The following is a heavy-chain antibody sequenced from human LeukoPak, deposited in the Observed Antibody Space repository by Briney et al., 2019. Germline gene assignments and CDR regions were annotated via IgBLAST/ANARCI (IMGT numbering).Heavy chain of an antibody. V-gene: IGHV3-23*01. CDR2: ISGSAITT. Sequence: GGSLRLSCTTSGFTFSNYAMSWVRQAPGKGLEWVSSISGSAITTYYADSVKGRFTISRDDSKNMQFLEMDSLRPEDTAVYFCAKRITVAAGIYFDSWGQGTLVTVSS. J-gene: IGHJ4*02. D-gene: IGHD6-19*01. CDR3: AKRITVAAGIYFDS. CDR1: GFTFSNYA.